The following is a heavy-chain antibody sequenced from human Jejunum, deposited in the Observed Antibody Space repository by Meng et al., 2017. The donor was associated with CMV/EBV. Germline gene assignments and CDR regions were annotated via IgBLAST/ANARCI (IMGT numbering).Heavy chain of an antibody. Sequence: TFSNYGMHWVRQAPGKGLECVSYMMYDGTNGYYADSVKGRFTISRDNSKNTLYLQMNSLRADDTALYFCAKDEGSHSRWPQNYFDFWGQGTLVTVSS. J-gene: IGHJ4*02. V-gene: IGHV3-30*02. CDR1: TFSNYG. CDR3: AKDEGSHSRWPQNYFDF. CDR2: MMYDGTNG. D-gene: IGHD6-13*01.